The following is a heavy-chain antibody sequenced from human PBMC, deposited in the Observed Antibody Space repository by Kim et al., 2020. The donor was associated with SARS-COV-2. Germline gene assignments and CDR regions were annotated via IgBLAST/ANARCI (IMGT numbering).Heavy chain of an antibody. CDR1: GFTFDDYA. V-gene: IGHV3-9*01. Sequence: GGSLRLSCAASGFTFDDYAMHWVRQAPGKGLEWVSGISWNSGSIGYADSVKGRFTISRDNAKNSLYLQMNSLRAEDTALYYCAKDRSSDPRPGEGGYFDYWGQGTLVTVSS. CDR2: ISWNSGSI. D-gene: IGHD7-27*01. J-gene: IGHJ4*02. CDR3: AKDRSSDPRPGEGGYFDY.